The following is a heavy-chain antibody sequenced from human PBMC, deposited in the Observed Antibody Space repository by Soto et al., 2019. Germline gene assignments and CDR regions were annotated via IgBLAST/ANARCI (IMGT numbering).Heavy chain of an antibody. D-gene: IGHD6-19*01. CDR1: GFTFTSSA. CDR2: IVVGSGNT. Sequence: QMQLVQSGPEVKKPGTSVKVSCKASGFTFTSSAVQWVRQARGQRLEWIGWIVVGSGNTNYAQKFQERVTITRDMSTSTAYMELSSLRSEDTAVSYCAAERSGWYSDYYYYGMDVWGQGTTVTVS. J-gene: IGHJ6*02. CDR3: AAERSGWYSDYYYYGMDV. V-gene: IGHV1-58*01.